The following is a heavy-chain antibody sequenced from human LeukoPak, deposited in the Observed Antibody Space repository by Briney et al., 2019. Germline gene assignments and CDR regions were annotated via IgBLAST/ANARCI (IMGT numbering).Heavy chain of an antibody. J-gene: IGHJ4*02. CDR3: ATSSKIVGATGGGYYFDY. CDR2: IIPIFGTA. D-gene: IGHD1-26*01. V-gene: IGHV1-69*01. Sequence: SVKVSCKASGGTFSSYAISWVRQAPGQGLEWMGGIIPIFGTANYALKFQGRVTITADESTSTAYMELSSLRSEDTAVYYCATSSKIVGATGGGYYFDYWGQGTLVTVSS. CDR1: GGTFSSYA.